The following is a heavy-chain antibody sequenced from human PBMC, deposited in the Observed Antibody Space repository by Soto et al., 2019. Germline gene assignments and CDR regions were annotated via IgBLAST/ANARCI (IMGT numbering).Heavy chain of an antibody. CDR1: GFTFSKAY. CDR3: VTRFTAVATARFDY. J-gene: IGHJ4*02. V-gene: IGHV3-15*04. Sequence: EVQLVESGGGLVKPGGSLRLSCTASGFTFSKAYMNWARQAPGKGLEWVGQIDSKIDADKTDLAAPVKGRFTLSRDDSKNTVYLQMNGLEIEDTAMYYCVTRFTAVATARFDYWGQGTLVTVSS. CDR2: IDSKIDADKT. D-gene: IGHD2-21*02.